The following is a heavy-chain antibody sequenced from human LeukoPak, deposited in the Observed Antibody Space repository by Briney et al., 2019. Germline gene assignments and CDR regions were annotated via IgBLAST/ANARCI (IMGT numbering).Heavy chain of an antibody. CDR1: GGSISSRNW. D-gene: IGHD4-17*01. CDR2: IDHSGTT. J-gene: IGHJ5*02. V-gene: IGHV4-4*02. CDR3: ARDLAAAETTGQQNH. Sequence: PSGTLSLTCAVSGGSISSRNWWSWVRQPPGKGLEWIGEIDHSGTTNYNPSLKSRVTISLDKSKNQFSLNLTSMTAADTAVYYCARDLAAAETTGQQNHWGQGTPVTVSS.